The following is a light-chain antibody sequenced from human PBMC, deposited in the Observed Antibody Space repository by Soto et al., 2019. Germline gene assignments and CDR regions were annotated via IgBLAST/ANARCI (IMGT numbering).Light chain of an antibody. Sequence: EIVLTQSPGTLSLSPGERAILSCRGSQSVSSTYLAWYQQKPGQAPRLLIYGASSRATGIPDRFSGSGSGTDFTLTISRLEPEDFAVYYCQQYGSSPPYTFGQGTKLEIK. CDR3: QQYGSSPPYT. CDR1: QSVSSTY. CDR2: GAS. V-gene: IGKV3-20*01. J-gene: IGKJ2*01.